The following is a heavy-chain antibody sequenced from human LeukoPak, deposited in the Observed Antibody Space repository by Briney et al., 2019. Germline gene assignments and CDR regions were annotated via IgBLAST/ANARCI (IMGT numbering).Heavy chain of an antibody. Sequence: GGSLRLSCAASGFTFSNAWMSWVRQAPGKGLEWVGRIKSKTDGGTTDYAAPVKGRFTISRDDSKNTLYRQMNSLKTEDTAVYYCTTVRIQLWWFDYWGQGTLVTVSS. CDR2: IKSKTDGGTT. CDR3: TTVRIQLWWFDY. J-gene: IGHJ4*02. CDR1: GFTFSNAW. V-gene: IGHV3-15*01. D-gene: IGHD5-18*01.